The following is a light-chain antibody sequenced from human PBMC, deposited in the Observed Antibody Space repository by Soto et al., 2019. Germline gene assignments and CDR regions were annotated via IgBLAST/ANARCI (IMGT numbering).Light chain of an antibody. CDR2: EIN. V-gene: IGLV2-8*01. CDR1: SSDVGAYDY. J-gene: IGLJ1*01. CDR3: SSFAGSNNFPYV. Sequence: QSVLTQPPPASVSPGQSVTISCTGTSSDVGAYDYGSWYQQHPGKAPKLMIYEINKRPSGVPDRFSGSKSGNTASLTVSGLQAEDEADYYCSSFAGSNNFPYVFGTGTKVTV.